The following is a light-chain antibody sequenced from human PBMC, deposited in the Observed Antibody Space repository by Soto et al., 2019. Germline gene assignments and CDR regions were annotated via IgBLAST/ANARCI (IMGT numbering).Light chain of an antibody. V-gene: IGKV3-20*01. Sequence: EVVLTQSPGTLSLSPGVRAALSCRASQSISGNYVAWYQQKPGQAPRLLIYGASKRATGIPDRFSGSGSGTDFTLTISRLEPEDFAVFYCQQYVTTPLTFGGGTKVEIK. CDR1: QSISGNY. CDR3: QQYVTTPLT. CDR2: GAS. J-gene: IGKJ4*01.